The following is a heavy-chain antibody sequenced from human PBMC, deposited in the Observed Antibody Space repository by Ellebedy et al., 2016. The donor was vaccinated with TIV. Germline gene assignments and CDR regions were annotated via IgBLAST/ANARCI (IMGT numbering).Heavy chain of an antibody. CDR2: ISSRGSAT. CDR3: ATGGTYYSRY. D-gene: IGHD3-10*01. J-gene: IGHJ4*02. V-gene: IGHV3-11*01. Sequence: PGGSLRLSCTVSGLTFSDYFINWIRQAPGKGLEWISYISSRGSATYYADSVRGRFTISRDNAKNSVFLQMSSLRAEDTAVYYCATGGTYYSRYWGQGALVTVSS. CDR1: GLTFSDYF.